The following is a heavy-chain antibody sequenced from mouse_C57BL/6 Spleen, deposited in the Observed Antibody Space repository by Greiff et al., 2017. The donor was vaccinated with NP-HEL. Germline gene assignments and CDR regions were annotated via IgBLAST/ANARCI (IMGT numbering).Heavy chain of an antibody. CDR2: IDPENGDT. CDR1: GFNIKDDY. V-gene: IGHV14-4*01. J-gene: IGHJ3*01. Sequence: VQLQQSGAELVRPGASVKLSCTASGFNIKDDYMHWVKQRPEQGLEWIGWIDPENGDTEYASKFQGKATITADTSSNTAYLQLSSLTSEDTAVYYCTTDSNFFAYWGQGTLVTVSA. CDR3: TTDSNFFAY. D-gene: IGHD2-5*01.